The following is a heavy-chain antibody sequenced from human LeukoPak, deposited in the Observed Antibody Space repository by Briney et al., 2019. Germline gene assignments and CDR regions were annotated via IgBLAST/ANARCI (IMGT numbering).Heavy chain of an antibody. D-gene: IGHD3-10*01. V-gene: IGHV1-8*01. CDR1: GYTFTGYD. CDR3: ARGQTNRLLWIGESLSNINPFDY. Sequence: ASVKVSCKASGYTFTGYDINWVRQSPGQGLEWMGWLNPHSGNTGYAQKLQGRVTLTRNTSTTTAYMELRSLRSDDTAFYFCARGQTNRLLWIGESLSNINPFDYWGQGTLVTVSS. J-gene: IGHJ4*02. CDR2: LNPHSGNT.